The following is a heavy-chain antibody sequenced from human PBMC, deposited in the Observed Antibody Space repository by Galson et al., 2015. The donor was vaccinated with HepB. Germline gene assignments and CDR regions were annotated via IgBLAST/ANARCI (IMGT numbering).Heavy chain of an antibody. D-gene: IGHD5-12*01. CDR3: ARGGDWGYAGWFDP. CDR2: INTNTGNP. CDR1: GYSFSSLTAYP. J-gene: IGHJ5*02. Sequence: SVKVSCKASGYSFSSLTAYPINWVRQAPGQGLEWMGWINTNTGNPTYAQGFTGRFVFSLDTSVSTAYLQISRLKAEDTAVYYCARGGDWGYAGWFDPWGQGTLVTVSS. V-gene: IGHV7-4-1*02.